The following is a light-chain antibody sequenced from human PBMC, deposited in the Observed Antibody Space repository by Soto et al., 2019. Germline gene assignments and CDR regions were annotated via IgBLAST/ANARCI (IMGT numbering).Light chain of an antibody. CDR3: QQYNTYSWT. CDR2: KAS. V-gene: IGKV1-5*03. Sequence: DIQMTQSPSTLSASVGDRVIITCRASQSINSGLAWYQQKPGKAPELLISKASSLQSGVPPRFSGSGSGTEVTLTISSLQPDDFATYYCQQYNTYSWTFGQGTKVEIK. J-gene: IGKJ1*01. CDR1: QSINSG.